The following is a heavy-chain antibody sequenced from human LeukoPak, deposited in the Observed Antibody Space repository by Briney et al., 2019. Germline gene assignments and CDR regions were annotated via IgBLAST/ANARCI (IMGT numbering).Heavy chain of an antibody. CDR1: GFTFSSYA. J-gene: IGHJ4*02. V-gene: IGHV3-23*01. CDR2: ISGSGGDT. D-gene: IGHD3-10*01. CDR3: AKRYYYGSGSYYSFDY. Sequence: GGSLRLSCAASGFTFSSYAMSWVRQAPGKGLEWVSAISGSGGDTYYADSVKGRFTISRDNSKNTLYLQMNSLRAEDTAVYYCAKRYYYGSGSYYSFDYWGQGTLVTVSS.